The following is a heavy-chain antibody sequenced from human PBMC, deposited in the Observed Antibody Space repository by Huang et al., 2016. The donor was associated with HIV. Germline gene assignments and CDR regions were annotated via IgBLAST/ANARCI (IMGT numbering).Heavy chain of an antibody. D-gene: IGHD6-13*01. CDR1: GFSLTSSGVA. Sequence: QITLKESGPTLVKPTQTLTLTCTFSGFSLTSSGVAVGWIRQPPGKALEWLALSYWDNEERFSPSLKTRLTITKDTPKNEVVLTMTNMDPVDTATYYCVHRLRYGKWYVDYWGQESWSPSPQ. CDR2: SYWDNEE. V-gene: IGHV2-5*02. CDR3: VHRLRYGKWYVDY. J-gene: IGHJ4*01.